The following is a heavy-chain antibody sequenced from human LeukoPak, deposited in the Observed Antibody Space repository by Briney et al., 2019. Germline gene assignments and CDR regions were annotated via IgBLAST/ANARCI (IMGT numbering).Heavy chain of an antibody. Sequence: GASVKVSCKASGGTFSSYAISWVRQAPGQGLEWMGGIIPIFGTANYAQKFQGRVTITADKSTSTAYMELSSLRSEDTAVYYCARAGRGWFSYVFDIGGQGTMVTVSS. D-gene: IGHD3-10*01. CDR3: ARAGRGWFSYVFDI. J-gene: IGHJ3*02. CDR2: IIPIFGTA. CDR1: GGTFSSYA. V-gene: IGHV1-69*06.